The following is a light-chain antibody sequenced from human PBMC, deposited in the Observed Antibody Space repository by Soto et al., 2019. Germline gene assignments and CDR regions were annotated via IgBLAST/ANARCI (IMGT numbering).Light chain of an antibody. V-gene: IGLV2-14*01. J-gene: IGLJ3*02. CDR2: EVG. CDR1: SSDVGGYKY. CDR3: SSYTSSNTLV. Sequence: QSALTHPASVSGSPGQSITISCTGTSSDVGGYKYVSWYQQHPGKAPKLMIYEVGNRPSGVSQRFSGSKSGNTASLTIFGLQAEDEADYYCSSYTSSNTLVFGGGTKVTVL.